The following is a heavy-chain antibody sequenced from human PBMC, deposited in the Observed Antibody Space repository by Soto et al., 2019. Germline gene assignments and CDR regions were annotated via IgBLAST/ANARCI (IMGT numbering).Heavy chain of an antibody. Sequence: PGGSLRLSCAASGFTFSSYGMHWVRQAPGKGLEWVAVIWYDGSNKYYADSVKGRFTISRDNSKNTLYLQMNSLRAEDTAVYYCARDVGWSTSSSWYVNDYYYGMDVWGQGTTVTVSS. CDR1: GFTFSSYG. D-gene: IGHD6-13*01. J-gene: IGHJ6*02. V-gene: IGHV3-33*01. CDR2: IWYDGSNK. CDR3: ARDVGWSTSSSWYVNDYYYGMDV.